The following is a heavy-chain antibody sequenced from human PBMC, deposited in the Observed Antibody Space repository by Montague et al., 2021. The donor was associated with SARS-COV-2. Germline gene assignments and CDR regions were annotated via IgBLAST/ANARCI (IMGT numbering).Heavy chain of an antibody. D-gene: IGHD2-2*01. V-gene: IGHV4-34*01. CDR3: TREGYQVLWSDYYYYGMDV. CDR2: INHSGST. J-gene: IGHJ6*02. CDR1: GGSLSGYY. Sequence: SETLSLTCAVYGGSLSGYYWSWIRQPPGKGLEWIGEINHSGSTNYNPSLKSRVTISVDTSKNQFSLKLSSVTAAATAVYYCTREGYQVLWSDYYYYGMDVWGQGTTVTVSS.